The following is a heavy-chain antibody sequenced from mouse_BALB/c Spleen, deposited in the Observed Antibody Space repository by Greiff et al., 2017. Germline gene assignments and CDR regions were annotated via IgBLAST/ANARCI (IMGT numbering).Heavy chain of an antibody. CDR1: GYTFTSYY. Sequence: QVQLQQSGPELVKPGASVRISCKASGYTFTSYYIHWVKQRPGQGLEWIGWIYPGNVNTKYNEKFKGKATLTADKSSSTAYMQLSSLTSEDSAVYFCARWGYYFDYWGQGTTLTVSS. J-gene: IGHJ2*01. CDR2: IYPGNVNT. CDR3: ARWGYYFDY. V-gene: IGHV1S56*01.